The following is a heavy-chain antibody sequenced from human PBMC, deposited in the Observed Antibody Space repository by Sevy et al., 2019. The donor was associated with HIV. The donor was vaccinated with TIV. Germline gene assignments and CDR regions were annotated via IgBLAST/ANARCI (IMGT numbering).Heavy chain of an antibody. J-gene: IGHJ4*02. D-gene: IGHD2-15*01. CDR3: ARLRWPEAHFDY. Sequence: SETLSLTCTVSNDSVSSGTFHWSWIWQPPQKGLEWIGYIYSSGNTNYNPSLKSRVTISVDTSKKQFSLRLNSVTAADTAVYYCARLRWPEAHFDYWGQGTLVTVSS. CDR1: NDSVSSGTFH. CDR2: IYSSGNT. V-gene: IGHV4-61*01.